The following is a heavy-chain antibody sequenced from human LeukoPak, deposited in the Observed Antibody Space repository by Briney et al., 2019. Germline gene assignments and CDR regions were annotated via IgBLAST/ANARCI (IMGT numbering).Heavy chain of an antibody. CDR2: IKQDESEK. CDR3: ARGRFNYGWGMDV. CDR1: GFSLSNYW. V-gene: IGHV3-7*01. Sequence: GGSLRLSCAASGFSLSNYWMSWVRQAPGKGLEWVANIKQDESEKLYVDSAKGRFTTSRDNAENSVYLQMNSLRDEDTAVYYCARGRFNYGWGMDVWGQGTTVTVSS. J-gene: IGHJ6*02. D-gene: IGHD5-18*01.